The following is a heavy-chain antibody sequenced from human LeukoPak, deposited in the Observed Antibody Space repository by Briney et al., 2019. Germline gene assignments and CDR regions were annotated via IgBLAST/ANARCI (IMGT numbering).Heavy chain of an antibody. Sequence: GGSLRLSCAASGFPLSSYGMHWVRQAPDKGLEWVAFIWYDGSKKYYGDSVKGRFTISRDNSKNALYLQMNSLTAEDTAVYYCARRFGEFFDSWGQGTLVTVSS. D-gene: IGHD3-10*01. CDR2: IWYDGSKK. CDR1: GFPLSSYG. CDR3: ARRFGEFFDS. V-gene: IGHV3-33*01. J-gene: IGHJ4*02.